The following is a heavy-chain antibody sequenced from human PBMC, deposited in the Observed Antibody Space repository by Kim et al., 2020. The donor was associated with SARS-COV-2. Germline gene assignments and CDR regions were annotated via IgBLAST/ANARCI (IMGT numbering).Heavy chain of an antibody. CDR2: VHYSGTS. D-gene: IGHD2-2*01. CDR3: ARHVSPPAPGLDY. Sequence: SETLSLTCTVSGGSISSSTDYWTWIRQPPGKGLEWIGNVHYSGTSYYSPSLKSRVTISVDTSKNQFSLKVSSVTATDTAVYYCARHVSPPAPGLDYWGQG. V-gene: IGHV4-39*01. J-gene: IGHJ4*02. CDR1: GGSISSSTDY.